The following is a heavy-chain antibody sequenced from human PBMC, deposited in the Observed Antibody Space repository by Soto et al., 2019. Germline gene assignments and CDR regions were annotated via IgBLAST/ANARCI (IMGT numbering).Heavy chain of an antibody. CDR3: ARGSYFDY. V-gene: IGHV1-3*01. J-gene: IGHJ4*02. Sequence: ASVKVSCKASGNTVPNYAIHWVRQAPGQRLEWMGWINAGNGNTKYSQKFQGRVTITRDTSATTAYMELSSLRSEDTAVYYCARGSYFDYWGQGTLVTVSS. CDR2: INAGNGNT. CDR1: GNTVPNYA.